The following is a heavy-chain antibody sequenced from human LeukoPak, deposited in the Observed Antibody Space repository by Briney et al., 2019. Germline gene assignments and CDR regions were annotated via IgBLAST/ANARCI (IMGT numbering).Heavy chain of an antibody. CDR2: IFYSGST. Sequence: PSETLSLTCTVSGDSIGSSNYYWAWVRQPPGKGLEWLGGIFYSGSTYYNPSLKSRVTISVDTSKNQFSLNLHSVTAADTATYYCARRGITYSSSFFAYWGQGTLVTVSS. D-gene: IGHD6-13*01. CDR3: ARRGITYSSSFFAY. J-gene: IGHJ4*02. V-gene: IGHV4-39*01. CDR1: GDSIGSSNYY.